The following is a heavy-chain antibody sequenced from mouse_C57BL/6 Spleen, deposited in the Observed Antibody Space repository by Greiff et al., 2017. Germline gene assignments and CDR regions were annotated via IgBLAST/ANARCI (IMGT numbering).Heavy chain of an antibody. J-gene: IGHJ3*01. D-gene: IGHD1-2*01. CDR1: GYTFTSYW. Sequence: QVQLKQSGAELVKPGASVKMSCKASGYTFTSYWITWVKQRPGQGLEWIGDIYPGSGSTNYNEKFKSKATLTVDTSSSTAYMQLSSLTSEDSAVYYCARGDHYDAQFAYWGQGTLVTVSA. CDR2: IYPGSGST. CDR3: ARGDHYDAQFAY. V-gene: IGHV1-55*01.